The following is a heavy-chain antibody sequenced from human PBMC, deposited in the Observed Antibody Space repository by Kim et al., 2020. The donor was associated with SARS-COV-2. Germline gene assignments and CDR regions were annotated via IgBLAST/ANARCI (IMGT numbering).Heavy chain of an antibody. CDR2: ISSDATII. Sequence: GGSLRLSCTAPGFSSSTFHMHWVHQVPGKELQWVAVISSDATIIIYADSIKDRFTISRDNSKNTVFLQMTSLTVDDTALYYCAREAYSSGWAGTFDVWG. V-gene: IGHV3-30*03. CDR3: AREAYSSGWAGTFDV. D-gene: IGHD6-19*01. J-gene: IGHJ3*01. CDR1: GFSSSTFH.